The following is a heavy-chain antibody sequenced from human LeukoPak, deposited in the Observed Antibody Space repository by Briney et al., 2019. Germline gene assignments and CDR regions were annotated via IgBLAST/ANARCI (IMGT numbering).Heavy chain of an antibody. J-gene: IGHJ4*02. CDR3: TTQYYSDSSGPNWVDY. CDR2: IQSKTDGGTT. V-gene: IGHV3-15*01. D-gene: IGHD3-22*01. CDR1: GFTFSNAW. Sequence: PGGSLRLSCAASGFTFSNAWMTWVRQVPGKGLEWVGLIQSKTDGGTTDYAAPVKGRFTISRDDSKNTLYLQMNSLKTEDTAVYYCTTQYYSDSSGPNWVDYWGQGTLVTVSS.